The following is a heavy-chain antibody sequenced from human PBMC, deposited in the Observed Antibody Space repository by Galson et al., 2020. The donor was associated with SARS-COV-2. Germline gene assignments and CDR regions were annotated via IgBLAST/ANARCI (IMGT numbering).Heavy chain of an antibody. CDR3: ARAGAFDGGNPRFDS. J-gene: IGHJ4*02. CDR2: VSPENGNT. CDR1: GYIFTIYS. D-gene: IGHD2-15*01. V-gene: IGHV1-18*04. Sequence: ASVKVSCKASGYIFTIYSISWVRQAPGQGLEWLGWVSPENGNTKFAQKFQGRVTMTTDTSTSTAYMELKNLRDDDTAVYYCARAGAFDGGNPRFDSWSQGTLVTVSS.